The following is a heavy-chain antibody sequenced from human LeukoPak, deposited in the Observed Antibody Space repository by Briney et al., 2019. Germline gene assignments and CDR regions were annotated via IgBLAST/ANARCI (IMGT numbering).Heavy chain of an antibody. Sequence: SETLSLTCTVSGGSISSYYWSWLRQPPGKGLEWIGYIYYSGSTNFNPYLKSRVTISLDTSKSQFSLKLSSVTAADTAVYYCASGNWNYYYFDYWGQGTLVTVSS. CDR1: GGSISSYY. D-gene: IGHD1-7*01. J-gene: IGHJ4*02. CDR3: ASGNWNYYYFDY. V-gene: IGHV4-59*01. CDR2: IYYSGST.